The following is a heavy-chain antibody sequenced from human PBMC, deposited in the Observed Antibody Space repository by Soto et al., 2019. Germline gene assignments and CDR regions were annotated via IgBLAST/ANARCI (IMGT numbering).Heavy chain of an antibody. CDR2: ISGGGDTT. J-gene: IGHJ4*02. CDR3: AKLRDFVVLPPGIIGY. Sequence: EVQLLESGGGLVQPGGSLRLTCAASGFTFSSYGISWIRLSPGKGREWVSVISGGGDTTYYTPSVKGRFTISRDDFRNTLYLQMNSLRTEDTDIYYCAKLRDFVVLPPGIIGYWGQGTLVTVYS. V-gene: IGHV3-23*01. D-gene: IGHD2-8*01. CDR1: GFTFSSYG.